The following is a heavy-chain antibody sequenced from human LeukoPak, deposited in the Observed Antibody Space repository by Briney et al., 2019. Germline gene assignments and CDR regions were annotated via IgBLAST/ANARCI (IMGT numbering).Heavy chain of an antibody. Sequence: SETLSLTCTVSGGSISSYYWSWIRQPAGKGLEWIGRIYTSGSTNYNPSLKSRVTMSVDTSKNQSSLKLSSVTAADTAVYFCARRVAVTARYYFDFWGQGTLVTVSS. D-gene: IGHD6-19*01. V-gene: IGHV4-4*07. CDR2: IYTSGST. CDR1: GGSISSYY. CDR3: ARRVAVTARYYFDF. J-gene: IGHJ4*02.